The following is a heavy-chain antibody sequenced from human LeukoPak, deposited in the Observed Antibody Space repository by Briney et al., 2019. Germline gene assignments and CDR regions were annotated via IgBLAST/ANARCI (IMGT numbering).Heavy chain of an antibody. CDR1: GGTFSSYA. Sequence: ASVKVSCKASGGTFSSYAISWVRQAPGQRLEWMGWINAGNGNTKYSQKFQGRVTITRDTSASTAYMELSSLRSEDTAVYYCARRSGSYSNAFDIWGQGTMVTVSS. CDR2: INAGNGNT. D-gene: IGHD1-26*01. CDR3: ARRSGSYSNAFDI. V-gene: IGHV1-3*01. J-gene: IGHJ3*02.